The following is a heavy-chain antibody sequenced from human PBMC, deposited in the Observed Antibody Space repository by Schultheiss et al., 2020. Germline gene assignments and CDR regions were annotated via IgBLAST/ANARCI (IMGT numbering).Heavy chain of an antibody. J-gene: IGHJ4*02. CDR1: GFTFSSYA. Sequence: GGSLRLSCAASGFTFSSYAMSWVRQAPGKGLEWVSAISGSGGSTYYTDSVKGRFTISRDNSKNTLYLQMNSLRAEDTAVYYCAKVSYSSDYYFDYWGQGTLVTVSS. CDR3: AKVSYSSDYYFDY. V-gene: IGHV3-23*01. CDR2: ISGSGGST. D-gene: IGHD6-19*01.